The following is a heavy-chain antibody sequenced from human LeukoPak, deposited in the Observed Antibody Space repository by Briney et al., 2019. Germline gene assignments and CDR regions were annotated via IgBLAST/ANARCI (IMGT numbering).Heavy chain of an antibody. Sequence: GGSLRLSCAASGFTFSSYSMNWVRQAPGKGLEWVSSISSSSSYIYYADSVKGRFTISRDNAKNSLYLQMNSLRAEDTAVYYRARERVAGPNWFDPWGQGTLVTVSS. CDR3: ARERVAGPNWFDP. D-gene: IGHD6-19*01. CDR2: ISSSSSYI. CDR1: GFTFSSYS. V-gene: IGHV3-21*01. J-gene: IGHJ5*02.